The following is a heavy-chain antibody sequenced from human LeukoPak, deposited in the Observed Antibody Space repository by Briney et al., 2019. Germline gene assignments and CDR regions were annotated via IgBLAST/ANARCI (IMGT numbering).Heavy chain of an antibody. D-gene: IGHD3-22*01. CDR3: AXXXKKNYYDSSGYYWFDP. CDR1: GFTFSSYS. J-gene: IGHJ5*02. CDR2: ISSSSTI. V-gene: IGHV3-48*02. Sequence: GGSLRLSCAASGFTFSSYSMNWVRQAPGKGLEWVSYISSSSTIYYADSVKGRFTISRDNAKNSLYLQMNSLRDEDTAVYYCAXXXKKNYYDSSGYYWFDPWGQGTLVTVSS.